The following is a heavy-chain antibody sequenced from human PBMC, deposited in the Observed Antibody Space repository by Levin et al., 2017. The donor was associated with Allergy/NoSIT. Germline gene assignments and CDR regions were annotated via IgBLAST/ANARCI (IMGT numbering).Heavy chain of an antibody. CDR2: INPNTGGT. CDR1: GYTFTGYY. D-gene: IGHD3-22*01. CDR3: ASGNFFDSSGIES. Sequence: GESLKISCKSFGYTFTGYYIYWVRQAPGQGLEWMGRINPNTGGTHYGQKFQGRVTMTRDTSIDTAYMELSRLRPDDTAVYYCASGNFFDSSGIESWGQGTLVTVSS. V-gene: IGHV1-2*06. J-gene: IGHJ1*01.